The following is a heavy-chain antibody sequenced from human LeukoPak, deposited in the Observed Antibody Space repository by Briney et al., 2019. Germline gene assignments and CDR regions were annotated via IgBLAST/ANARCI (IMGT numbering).Heavy chain of an antibody. CDR2: ISSSSSTI. CDR3: ARDSIRSLDY. J-gene: IGHJ4*02. D-gene: IGHD2/OR15-2a*01. V-gene: IGHV3-48*01. CDR1: GFTFSSYS. Sequence: PGGSLRLSCAASGFTFSSYSMNWVRQAPGKGLEWVSYISSSSSTIYYADSVKGRFTISRDNAKNSLYLQMNSLRAEDTAVYYCARDSIRSLDYWGQGTLVTVSS.